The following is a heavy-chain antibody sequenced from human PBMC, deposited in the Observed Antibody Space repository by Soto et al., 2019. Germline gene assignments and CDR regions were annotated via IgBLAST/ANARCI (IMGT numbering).Heavy chain of an antibody. J-gene: IGHJ5*02. Sequence: GGSPRPSCAASGFTFSSYAMSWVRPAPGKGLEWVSAISGSGGSTYYADSVKGRFTISRDNSKNTLYLQMNSLRAEDTAVYYCAKVGPTLRYNWFDPWGQGTLVTVSS. CDR1: GFTFSSYA. V-gene: IGHV3-23*01. CDR3: AKVGPTLRYNWFDP. CDR2: ISGSGGST.